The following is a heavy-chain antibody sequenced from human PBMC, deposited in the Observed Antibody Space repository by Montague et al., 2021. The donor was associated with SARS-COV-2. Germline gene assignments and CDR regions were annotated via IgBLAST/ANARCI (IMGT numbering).Heavy chain of an antibody. CDR2: IYWDDDK. CDR3: ARYCDYASWFDP. J-gene: IGHJ5*02. D-gene: IGHD4-17*01. CDR1: GFSLNTSGVG. Sequence: PALVKPTQTLTLTCTFSGFSLNTSGVGVGWVRQPPGKALEWLALIYWDDDKRYSPSLKSRSTISKDTSKNQVVLTMTNMDPVDTATYYCARYCDYASWFDPWGQGTLVTVPS. V-gene: IGHV2-5*02.